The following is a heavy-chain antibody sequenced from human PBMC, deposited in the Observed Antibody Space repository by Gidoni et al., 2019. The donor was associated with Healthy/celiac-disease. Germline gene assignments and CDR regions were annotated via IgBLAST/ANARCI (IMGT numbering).Heavy chain of an antibody. D-gene: IGHD5-18*01. CDR3: ARGDSYGSFDY. J-gene: IGHJ4*02. CDR2: INRDGSST. V-gene: IGHV3-74*01. CDR1: GFTFSSYW. Sequence: EVPLVESVGGLVQPGGSLRLSCAASGFTFSSYWMHWVRQAPGKGLVGVSRINRDGSSTSYAESVKGRFNISRENAKNTVYLQMNSLRAEDTAVYYWARGDSYGSFDYWGQGTLVTVSS.